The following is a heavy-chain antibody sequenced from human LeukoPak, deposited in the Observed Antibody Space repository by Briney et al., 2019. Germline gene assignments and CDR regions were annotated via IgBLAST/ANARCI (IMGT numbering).Heavy chain of an antibody. CDR2: ISWNSGSI. CDR3: ATSALILEGRSKLLWFGNYYFDY. D-gene: IGHD3-10*01. CDR1: GFTFDDYA. J-gene: IGHJ4*02. Sequence: PGGSLRLSCAASGFTFDDYAMHWVRQAPGKGLEWVSGISWNSGSIGYADSVKGRFTISRDNAKNSLYLQMNSLRAEDTALYYCATSALILEGRSKLLWFGNYYFDYWGQGTLVTVSS. V-gene: IGHV3-9*01.